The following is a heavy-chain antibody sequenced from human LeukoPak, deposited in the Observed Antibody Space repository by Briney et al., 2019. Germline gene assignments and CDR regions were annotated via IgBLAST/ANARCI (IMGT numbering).Heavy chain of an antibody. V-gene: IGHV3-73*01. CDR3: TVNYCSGGSCYML. Sequence: GGSLRLSCAASGFTFSGSAMHWVRQASGKGLEWVGRIRSKTSSYATAYTASVKGRFTISRDDSKNTAYLQMNSLKTEDTAVYYCTVNYCSGGSCYMLWGQGTLVTVSS. CDR2: IRSKTSSYAT. CDR1: GFTFSGSA. D-gene: IGHD2-15*01. J-gene: IGHJ4*02.